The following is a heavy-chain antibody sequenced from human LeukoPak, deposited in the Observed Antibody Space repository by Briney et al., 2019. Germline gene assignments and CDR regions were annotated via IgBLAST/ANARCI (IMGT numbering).Heavy chain of an antibody. CDR3: ARDPYSGNYGTYYYYYMDV. J-gene: IGHJ6*03. CDR2: ISSSGSTI. V-gene: IGHV3-48*03. D-gene: IGHD1-26*01. Sequence: GGSLRLSCAASGFTFSSYEMNWVRQAPGKGLEWVSYISSSGSTIYYAHSVKGRFTISRDNAKNSLYLQMDSLGPEDTAVYYCARDPYSGNYGTYYYYYMDVWGKGTTVTISS. CDR1: GFTFSSYE.